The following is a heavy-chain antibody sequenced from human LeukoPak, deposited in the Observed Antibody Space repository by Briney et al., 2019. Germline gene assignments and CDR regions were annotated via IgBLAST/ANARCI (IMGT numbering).Heavy chain of an antibody. D-gene: IGHD3-10*01. CDR2: IWYDGSNK. Sequence: PGGSLRLSCAASGFTFSSYGMHWVRQAPGKGLEWVAVIWYDGSNKYYADSVKGRFTISRDNSKNTPYLQMNSLRAEDTAVYYCARDLGLYSPPYYYYYYMDVWGKGTTVTVSS. CDR1: GFTFSSYG. V-gene: IGHV3-33*01. CDR3: ARDLGLYSPPYYYYYYMDV. J-gene: IGHJ6*03.